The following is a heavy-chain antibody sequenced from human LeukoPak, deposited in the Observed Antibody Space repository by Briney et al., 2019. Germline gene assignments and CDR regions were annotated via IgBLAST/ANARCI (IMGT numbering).Heavy chain of an antibody. J-gene: IGHJ4*02. CDR2: INPSGGST. CDR1: GYTFTSYY. CDR3: ARWVPPYYDYVWGSYPRVIDY. V-gene: IGHV1-46*01. Sequence: EASVKVSCKASGYTFTSYYMHWVRQAPGQGLEWMGIINPSGGSTSYAQKFQGRVTMTRDMSTSTAYMELRSLRSDDTAVYYCARWVPPYYDYVWGSYPRVIDYWGQGTLVTVSS. D-gene: IGHD3-16*02.